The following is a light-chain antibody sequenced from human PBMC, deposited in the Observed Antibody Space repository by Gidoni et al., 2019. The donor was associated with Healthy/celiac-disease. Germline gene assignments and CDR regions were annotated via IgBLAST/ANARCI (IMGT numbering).Light chain of an antibody. CDR3: QQYYSYPPS. J-gene: IGKJ2*01. CDR2: ASS. Sequence: AIRMTQSPSSFSASTGERVTITCRASQGISSYLAWYQQKPGKAPKLLIYASSTLQSGVPSRFSGSGSGTDFPLTISCLQSEDFATYYCQQYYSYPPSFGQGTKLEIK. CDR1: QGISSY. V-gene: IGKV1-8*01.